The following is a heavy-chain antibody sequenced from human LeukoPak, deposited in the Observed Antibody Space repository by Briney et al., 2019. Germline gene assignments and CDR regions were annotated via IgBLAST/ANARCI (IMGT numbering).Heavy chain of an antibody. D-gene: IGHD4-17*01. J-gene: IGHJ3*02. CDR2: VYYSGST. CDR3: ARPSPTVTPKAFDI. V-gene: IGHV4-39*02. CDR1: GGSFSGYY. Sequence: SETLSLTCAVYGGSFSGYYWDWIRQPPGKGLEWIGSVYYSGSTYYNSSLESRVSISVDTSKNHFSLKLSSVTAADTAVYYCARPSPTVTPKAFDIWGQGTMVTVAS.